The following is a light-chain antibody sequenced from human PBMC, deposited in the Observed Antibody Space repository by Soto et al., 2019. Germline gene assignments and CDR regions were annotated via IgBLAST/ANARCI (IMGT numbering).Light chain of an antibody. J-gene: IGLJ1*01. CDR2: EVS. CDR1: SKDVSGYNY. V-gene: IGLV2-8*01. CDR3: SSYAGSNNFGV. Sequence: QFVLTQPPSASGSPGQSVTISCSGTSKDVSGYNYVSWYQQHPGKAPKLMIYEVSKRPSGVPDRFSGSKSGNTASLTVSGLQAEDEADYYCSSYAGSNNFGVFGTGTKVTVL.